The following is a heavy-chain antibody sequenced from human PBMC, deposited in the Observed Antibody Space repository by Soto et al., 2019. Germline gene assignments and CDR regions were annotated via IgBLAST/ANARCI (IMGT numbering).Heavy chain of an antibody. D-gene: IGHD4-17*01. J-gene: IGHJ4*02. CDR1: GGSISTYY. CDR3: ARHIYGDHDYFDS. Sequence: QVQLQESGPGLVKPSETLSLTCTVSGGSISTYYWSWIRQPPGKGLEWIGWIYYSGSASSNPFLKSRVTMPVDTSKNQFSLKLSSVTATDTAMYFCARHIYGDHDYFDSWGQGTLVTVSS. V-gene: IGHV4-59*08. CDR2: IYYSGSA.